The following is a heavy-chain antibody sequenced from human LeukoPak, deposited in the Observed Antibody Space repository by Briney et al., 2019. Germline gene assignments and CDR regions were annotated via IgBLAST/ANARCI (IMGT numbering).Heavy chain of an antibody. CDR3: AREFEGQEAGAYGSGSYDVFDI. J-gene: IGHJ3*02. V-gene: IGHV3-74*01. CDR2: ITSDASST. CDR1: GFTFSDYW. Sequence: GSLRLSCAASGFTFSDYWMHWVRRAPGKGLVWVSRITSDASSTSYADSVKGRFTISRDNAKNTLYLRMNSLRAEDTAVYYCAREFEGQEAGAYGSGSYDVFDIWGQGTMVTVSS. D-gene: IGHD3-10*01.